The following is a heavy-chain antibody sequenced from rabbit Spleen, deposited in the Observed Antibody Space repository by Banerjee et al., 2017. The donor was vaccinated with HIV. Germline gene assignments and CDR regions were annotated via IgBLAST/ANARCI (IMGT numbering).Heavy chain of an antibody. CDR1: GFSFSDRDV. CDR3: ARDLPGVIGWNFNL. V-gene: IGHV1S40*01. CDR2: INTATGKG. Sequence: QSLEESGGGLVKPEGSLTLTCKASGFSFSDRDVMCWVRQAPGKGLEWIACINTATGKGVYASWAKGRFTISTASSATVTLQMTSLTAVDTATYFCARDLPGVIGWNFNLWGQGTLVTVS. J-gene: IGHJ4*01. D-gene: IGHD1-1*01.